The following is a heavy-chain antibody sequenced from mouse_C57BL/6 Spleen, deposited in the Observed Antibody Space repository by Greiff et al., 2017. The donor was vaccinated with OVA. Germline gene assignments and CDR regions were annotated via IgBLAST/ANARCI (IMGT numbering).Heavy chain of an antibody. CDR1: GFTFSDYG. CDR2: ISIGISTI. CDR3: ARYSGDY. Sequence: EVQGVESGGGLVKPGGSLKLSCAASGFTFSDYGMHWVRQAPEKGLESVAYISIGISTIYYADTVKGRFTISRDNAKNTLLLQMTSLRAEDTAMYYCARYSGDYWGQGTTLTVSS. J-gene: IGHJ2*01. V-gene: IGHV5-17*01.